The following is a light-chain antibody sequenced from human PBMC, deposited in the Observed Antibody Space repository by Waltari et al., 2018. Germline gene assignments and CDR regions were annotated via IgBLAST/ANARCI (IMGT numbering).Light chain of an antibody. J-gene: IGLJ2*01. CDR1: SSDVGGYNY. V-gene: IGLV2-11*01. CDR3: CSYAGSYTLDVLDVV. CDR2: DVN. Sequence: QSALTQPRSVSGSPGPSVTISCPGTSSDVGGYNYAPWIQQHPGKAPKLRISDVNKRPSGVPDRFSGSKSGNTASLTISGLQAEDEADYYCCSYAGSYTLDVLDVVFGGGTKLTVL.